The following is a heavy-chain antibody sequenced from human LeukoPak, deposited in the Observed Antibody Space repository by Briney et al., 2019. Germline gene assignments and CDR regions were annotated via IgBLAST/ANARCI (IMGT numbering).Heavy chain of an antibody. J-gene: IGHJ3*02. V-gene: IGHV3-74*01. D-gene: IGHD6-19*01. CDR1: GFIFSSYW. Sequence: GGSLRLSCAASGFIFSSYWMHWVRQAPGKGLVWVSRIHSDGSDTTYADSVKGRFTISRDNAKNTLYLQMNSLRAEDTAVYYCAREGNSGWRDDGFDIWGQGTMVTVSS. CDR2: IHSDGSDT. CDR3: AREGNSGWRDDGFDI.